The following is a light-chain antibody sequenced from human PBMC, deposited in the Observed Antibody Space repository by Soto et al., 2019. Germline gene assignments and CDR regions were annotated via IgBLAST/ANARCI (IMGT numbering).Light chain of an antibody. Sequence: DIVMTPSPDSLAVSPGERATINCKSSQSVLYSSNNKNYLAWYQQKPGQPPTLLIYWASTRESGVPDRFSGSGSGTDFTLTISSLQAEDVAVYYCQQYYSTPITFGQGTRLEIK. V-gene: IGKV4-1*01. CDR3: QQYYSTPIT. CDR1: QSVLYSSNNKNY. CDR2: WAS. J-gene: IGKJ5*01.